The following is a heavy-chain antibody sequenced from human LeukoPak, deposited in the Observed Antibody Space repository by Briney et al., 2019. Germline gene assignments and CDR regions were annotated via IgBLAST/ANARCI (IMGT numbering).Heavy chain of an antibody. D-gene: IGHD6-13*01. Sequence: SETLSLTCTVSGGSISSYYWSWIRQPAGKGLEWIGRIYTSGSTNYNPSLKSRVTMSVDTSKNQFSLKLSSVTAADTAVYYCARQTGYSSSWMPNEYNWFDPWGQGTLVTVSS. CDR3: ARQTGYSSSWMPNEYNWFDP. CDR1: GGSISSYY. J-gene: IGHJ5*02. V-gene: IGHV4-4*07. CDR2: IYTSGST.